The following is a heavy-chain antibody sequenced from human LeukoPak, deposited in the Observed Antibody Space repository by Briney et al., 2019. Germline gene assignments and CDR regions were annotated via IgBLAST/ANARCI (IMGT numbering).Heavy chain of an antibody. CDR3: ARLRAALPDAFDI. D-gene: IGHD6-6*01. V-gene: IGHV5-51*01. CDR2: IYPGDSDT. J-gene: IGHJ3*02. Sequence: GGALEISCKGSGYSFTSYWIGWGRQVPGKGLEGVGIIYPGDSDTRYSPSFQGQVTISADKSISTAYLQWSSLKASDTAMYYCARLRAALPDAFDIWGQGTMVTVSS. CDR1: GYSFTSYW.